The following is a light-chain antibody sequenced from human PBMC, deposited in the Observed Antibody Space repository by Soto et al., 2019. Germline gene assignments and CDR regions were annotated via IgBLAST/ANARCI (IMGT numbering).Light chain of an antibody. Sequence: PGERATLSCRASQSVSSSRLAWYQQKPGQAPRLLIYGASTRATGIPARFSGSGSGTEFTLTISSLQSEDFALYYCQQYNNWPPETFGQGTRLEIK. V-gene: IGKV3-15*01. CDR1: QSVSSSR. J-gene: IGKJ5*01. CDR3: QQYNNWPPET. CDR2: GAS.